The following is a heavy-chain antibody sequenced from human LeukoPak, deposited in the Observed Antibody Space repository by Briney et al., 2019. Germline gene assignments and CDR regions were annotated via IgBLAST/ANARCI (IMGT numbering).Heavy chain of an antibody. V-gene: IGHV4-39*07. J-gene: IGHJ6*03. Sequence: PSETLSLTCTVSGDSISSSSYYWGWIRQPPGKGLEWIGSIYYSGSTYYNPSLKSRVTISVDTSKSQFSLKLSSVTAADTAVYYCARSMTYSVYYYYMDVWGEGTTVTVSS. CDR3: ARSMTYSVYYYYMDV. CDR1: GDSISSSSYY. D-gene: IGHD2-21*01. CDR2: IYYSGST.